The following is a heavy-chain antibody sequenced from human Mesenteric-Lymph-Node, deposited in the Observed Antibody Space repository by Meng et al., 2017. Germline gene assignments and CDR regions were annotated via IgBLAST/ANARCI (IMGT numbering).Heavy chain of an antibody. CDR3: ARVGGYCSSTSCYGDDY. V-gene: IGHV4-31*03. CDR2: IYYSGST. J-gene: IGHJ4*02. D-gene: IGHD2-2*01. Sequence: SETLSLTCTVSGGSISSGGYYWSWIRQHPGKGLEWIGYIYYSGSTYYNPSLKSRVTISVDTSKNQFSLKLSSVTAADTAVYYCARVGGYCSSTSCYGDDYWGQGTLVTVSS. CDR1: GGSISSGGYY.